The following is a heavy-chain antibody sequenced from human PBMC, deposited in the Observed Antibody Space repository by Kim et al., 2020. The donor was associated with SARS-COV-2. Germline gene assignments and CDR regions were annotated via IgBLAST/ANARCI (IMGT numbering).Heavy chain of an antibody. CDR3: ARERIAAAGNAYYYGMDV. D-gene: IGHD6-13*01. Sequence: SETLSLTCTVFGGSISSYYWSWIRQPPGKGLEWIGYIYYSGSTNYNPSLKSLVTISVDTSKNQCSLKLSSATARDTAVYYCARERIAAAGNAYYYGMDVWGPGATVTVS. CDR2: IYYSGST. J-gene: IGHJ6*01. V-gene: IGHV4-59*01. CDR1: GGSISSYY.